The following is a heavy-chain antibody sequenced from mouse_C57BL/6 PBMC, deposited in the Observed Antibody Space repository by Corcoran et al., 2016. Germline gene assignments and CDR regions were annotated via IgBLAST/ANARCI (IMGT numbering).Heavy chain of an antibody. V-gene: IGHV1-80*01. Sequence: QVQLQQSGAELVKPGASVKISCKASGYAFSSYWMNWVKQRPGKGLEWIGQIYPGDGDTNYNGKFKGKATLTADKSSSTAYMQLSSLTSEDSAVYFCARAPYSYGSSYFDYGGQGTTLTVSS. CDR2: IYPGDGDT. CDR1: GYAFSSYW. CDR3: ARAPYSYGSSYFDY. D-gene: IGHD1-1*01. J-gene: IGHJ2*01.